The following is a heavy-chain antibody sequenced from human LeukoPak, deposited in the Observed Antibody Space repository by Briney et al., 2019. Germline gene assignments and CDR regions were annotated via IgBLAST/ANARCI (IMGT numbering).Heavy chain of an antibody. CDR1: GGSISSSTYY. V-gene: IGHV4-39*01. CDR2: LYYSGST. CDR3: ARQGGYNLYYFDY. D-gene: IGHD5-24*01. J-gene: IGHJ4*02. Sequence: SETLSLTCTVSGGSISSSTYYWGWIRQPPGKGLEWIGTLYYSGSTYYDPSLKSRFTISVDTSKNQFSLKLSSVTAADTAFYYCARQGGYNLYYFDYWGQGTLVTVSS.